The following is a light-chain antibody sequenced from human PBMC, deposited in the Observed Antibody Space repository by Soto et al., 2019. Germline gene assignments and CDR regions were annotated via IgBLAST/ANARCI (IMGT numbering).Light chain of an antibody. CDR3: QQYYSYPQYT. V-gene: IGKV1-8*01. CDR1: QGISSY. CDR2: AAS. Sequence: AIRMTQSPSSLSASTGDRVTITCRASQGISSYLAWYQQKPGKAPKLLIYAASTLQSGVPSRFSGSGSGTDFTLTISRLQSEDFATYYCQQYYSYPQYTFGQGTKLEIK. J-gene: IGKJ2*01.